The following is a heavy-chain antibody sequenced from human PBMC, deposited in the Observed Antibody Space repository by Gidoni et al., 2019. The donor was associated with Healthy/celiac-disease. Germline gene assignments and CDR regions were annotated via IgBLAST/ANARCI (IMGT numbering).Heavy chain of an antibody. V-gene: IGHV1-18*04. J-gene: IGHJ4*02. CDR3: ARAPSRLRLGELLFDY. D-gene: IGHD3-16*01. CDR1: GYTFTSYG. Sequence: QVQLVQSGAEVKKPGAPVKVSCKASGYTFTSYGISWVRQAPGQGLEWMGWISAYNGNTNYAQKLQGRVTMTTDTSTSTAYMELRSLRSDDTAVYYCARAPSRLRLGELLFDYWGQGTLVTVSS. CDR2: ISAYNGNT.